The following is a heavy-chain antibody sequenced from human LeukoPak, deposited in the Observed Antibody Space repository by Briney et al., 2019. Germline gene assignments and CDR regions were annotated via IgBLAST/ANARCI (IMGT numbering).Heavy chain of an antibody. CDR1: GGSISSSSYY. Sequence: SETLSLTCTVSGGSISSSSYYWGWIRQPPGKGLEWIGSIYYGGSTYYNPSLKSRVTISVDTSKNHFSLKLSSVTAADTAVYYCARQRQGYCTNGICPGTFDIWGQGTMVTVSS. CDR2: IYYGGST. CDR3: ARQRQGYCTNGICPGTFDI. J-gene: IGHJ3*02. D-gene: IGHD2-8*01. V-gene: IGHV4-39*01.